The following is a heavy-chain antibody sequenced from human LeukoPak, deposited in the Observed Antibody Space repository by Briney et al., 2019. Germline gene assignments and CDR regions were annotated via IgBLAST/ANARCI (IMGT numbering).Heavy chain of an antibody. CDR1: GGSNSSYY. J-gene: IGHJ4*02. CDR2: IYTTGSS. D-gene: IGHD6-19*01. Sequence: SETLSLTCTVSGGSNSSYYWSWIRQPAGKGLEWLGRIYTTGSSNYNPSLKSRVTMSVDTSKNQFSLKLSSVTGADTAVYYCARDNPVAGNRGIDYWGQGTLVTVSS. CDR3: ARDNPVAGNRGIDY. V-gene: IGHV4-4*07.